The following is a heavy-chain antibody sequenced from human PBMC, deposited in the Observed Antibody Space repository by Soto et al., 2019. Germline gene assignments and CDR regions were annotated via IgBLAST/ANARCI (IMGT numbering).Heavy chain of an antibody. D-gene: IGHD5-18*01. CDR1: EFSLSTSGVG. CDR2: IYWDDDK. J-gene: IGHJ5*02. CDR3: AYRQESKTISYYSGWFDP. V-gene: IGHV2-5*02. Sequence: QITLKESGPTLVKPTQTLTLTCTFSEFSLSTSGVGVAWIRQPPGKALEWLALIYWDDDKRYSPSLKTRLTITKDTSKNQVVLTMTHMDPVDTATYYCAYRQESKTISYYSGWFDPWGQGTQVTVSS.